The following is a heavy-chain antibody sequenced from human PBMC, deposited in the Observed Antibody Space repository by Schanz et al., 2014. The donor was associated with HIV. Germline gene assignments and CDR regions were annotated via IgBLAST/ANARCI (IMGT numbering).Heavy chain of an antibody. CDR3: ARDRPVNSYCSNGVCYPL. J-gene: IGHJ4*02. V-gene: IGHV3-21*04. Sequence: EVQLVESGGGLVKPGGSLRLSCATSGFTLSSFTMNWVRQAPGKGLEWVSSISSSSSYTYYADSVKGRFAISRDNAKNSLFLQMNSLRAEDTAVYYCARDRPVNSYCSNGVCYPLWGQGTLVTVSS. CDR1: GFTLSSFT. CDR2: ISSSSSYT. D-gene: IGHD2-8*01.